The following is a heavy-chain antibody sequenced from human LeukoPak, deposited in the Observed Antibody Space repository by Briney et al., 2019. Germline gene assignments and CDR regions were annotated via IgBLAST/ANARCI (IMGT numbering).Heavy chain of an antibody. CDR2: FDPEDGET. Sequence: GASVKVSCKVSGYTLTELSMHWVRQAPGKGLEWMGGFDPEDGETIYAQKFQGRVTMTEDTSTDTAYMELRSLRSDDTAVYYCARGRKRDYYFDYWGQGTLVTVSS. D-gene: IGHD3/OR15-3a*01. CDR3: ARGRKRDYYFDY. V-gene: IGHV1-24*01. J-gene: IGHJ4*02. CDR1: GYTLTELS.